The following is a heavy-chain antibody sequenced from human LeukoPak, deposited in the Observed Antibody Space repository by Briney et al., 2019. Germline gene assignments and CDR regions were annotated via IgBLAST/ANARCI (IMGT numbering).Heavy chain of an antibody. Sequence: KPSETLSLTCAVSGGSISSGGYSWSWIRQPPGKGLEWIGYIYHSGSTYYNPSLKSRVTISVDRSKNQFSLKLSSVTAADTAVYYCARGLYSGYEAGFDYWGQGTLVTVSS. CDR1: GGSISSGGYS. CDR3: ARGLYSGYEAGFDY. D-gene: IGHD5-12*01. J-gene: IGHJ4*02. CDR2: IYHSGST. V-gene: IGHV4-30-2*01.